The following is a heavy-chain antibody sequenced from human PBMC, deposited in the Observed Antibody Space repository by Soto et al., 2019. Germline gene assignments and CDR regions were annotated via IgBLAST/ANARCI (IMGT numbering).Heavy chain of an antibody. CDR2: ISGSGGST. CDR3: ATAGTILTATNWFDP. Sequence: EVQLLESGGGLVQPGGSLRLSCAASGFTFSSYAMSWVRQAPGKGLEWVSDISGSGGSTYYADSVKGRFTISRDNSKNTLYLQMNSLRAEDTAVYDCATAGTILTATNWFDPWGQGTLVTVSS. V-gene: IGHV3-23*01. D-gene: IGHD3-9*01. J-gene: IGHJ5*02. CDR1: GFTFSSYA.